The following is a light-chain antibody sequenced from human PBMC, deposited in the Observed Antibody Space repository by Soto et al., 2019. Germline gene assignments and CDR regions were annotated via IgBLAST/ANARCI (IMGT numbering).Light chain of an antibody. J-gene: IGLJ3*02. Sequence: QSVLTQPPSVSGAPGERVTISCTGSNSNIGAGYDVHWYQHLPGTAPKLVIYDNTNRPSGVPDRFSGSKSGTSASLAITGLQAEDEADYYCQSYDSSLSGSLFGGGTKVTVL. CDR3: QSYDSSLSGSL. CDR2: DNT. CDR1: NSNIGAGYD. V-gene: IGLV1-40*01.